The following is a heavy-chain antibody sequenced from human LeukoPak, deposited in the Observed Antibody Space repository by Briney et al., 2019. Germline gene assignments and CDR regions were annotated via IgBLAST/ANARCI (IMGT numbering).Heavy chain of an antibody. CDR3: AIGGYSGSYYRFS. Sequence: GGSLRLSCAASGFTFSDSWMHWVRQGPGKGPEWLSRTSKDGSDTVYADSAKGRLTASRDNARNTVYLELTNLRPDDTALYYCAIGGYSGSYYRFSWGRGTLVTVAS. D-gene: IGHD6-6*01. J-gene: IGHJ4*02. CDR1: GFTFSDSW. CDR2: TSKDGSDT. V-gene: IGHV3-74*01.